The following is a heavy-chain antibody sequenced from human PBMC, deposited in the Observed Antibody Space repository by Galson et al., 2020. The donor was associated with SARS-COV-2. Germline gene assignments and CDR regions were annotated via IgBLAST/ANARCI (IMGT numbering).Heavy chain of an antibody. CDR2: ISYDGSNK. CDR1: GFTFSSYA. Sequence: SLKIPCASSGFTFSSYAMHWVRQAPGKGLEWVSVISYDGSNKYYADSVKCRFTISRDNSKNTLYLQMNSLRAEDTAVYYCARACPDEYFDYWGQGSLVTV. V-gene: IGHV3-30*04. J-gene: IGHJ4*02. CDR3: ARACPDEYFDY.